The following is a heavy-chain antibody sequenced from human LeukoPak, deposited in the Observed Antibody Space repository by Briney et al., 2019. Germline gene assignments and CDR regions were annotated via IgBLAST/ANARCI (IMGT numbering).Heavy chain of an antibody. J-gene: IGHJ3*02. CDR2: ISSSSSTI. Sequence: PGGALRLSCAASGFTFSSYSMTWVRQAPGKGLEWVSYISSSSSTIYYADSVKSRFTISRDNAKNSLYLQMNSLRDEDTAVYYCARDRTGDDAFDIWGQGTMVTVSS. CDR3: ARDRTGDDAFDI. CDR1: GFTFSSYS. D-gene: IGHD7-27*01. V-gene: IGHV3-48*02.